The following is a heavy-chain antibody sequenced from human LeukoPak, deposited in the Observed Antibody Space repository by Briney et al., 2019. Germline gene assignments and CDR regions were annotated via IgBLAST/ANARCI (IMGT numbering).Heavy chain of an antibody. D-gene: IGHD5-12*01. CDR1: GYTFTSYG. V-gene: IGHV1-18*01. CDR2: ISAYNGNT. CDR3: AKSGLGLRPVGYMDV. Sequence: PVASVKVSCRASGYTFTSYGISWVRQAPGQGLEWMGWISAYNGNTKYSQKLQGRVTMTTDTSTSTAYMELRSLRSNDTAVYYCAKSGLGLRPVGYMDVWGKGTTVTVSS. J-gene: IGHJ6*03.